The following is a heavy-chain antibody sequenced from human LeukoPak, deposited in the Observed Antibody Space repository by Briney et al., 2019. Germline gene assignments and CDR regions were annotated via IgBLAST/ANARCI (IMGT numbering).Heavy chain of an antibody. D-gene: IGHD4-17*01. V-gene: IGHV3-21*01. CDR1: GFTFSSYS. CDR2: ISSSSSYI. CDR3: ARECYGDYGVDY. J-gene: IGHJ4*02. Sequence: GGSLRLSCAASGFTFSSYSMNWVRQAPGKGLEWVSSISSSSSYIYYADSVKGRFTISRDNAKNSLYLQMNSLRAEDTAVYYCARECYGDYGVDYWGQGTLVTVSA.